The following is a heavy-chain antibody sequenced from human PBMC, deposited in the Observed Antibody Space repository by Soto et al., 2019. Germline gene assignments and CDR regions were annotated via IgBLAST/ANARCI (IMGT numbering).Heavy chain of an antibody. Sequence: QVQLQESGPGLVKPSQTLSLTCTVSGGSISSGGYYWSWIRQHPGKGLEWIGYIYYSGSTYYNPSLKSRFTISVHTSKNQFSLKLSSVTAAATAVYYCARSYIVVVPAAMYAFDIWGQGTMVTVSS. J-gene: IGHJ3*02. D-gene: IGHD2-2*01. CDR3: ARSYIVVVPAAMYAFDI. CDR2: IYYSGST. V-gene: IGHV4-31*03. CDR1: GGSISSGGYY.